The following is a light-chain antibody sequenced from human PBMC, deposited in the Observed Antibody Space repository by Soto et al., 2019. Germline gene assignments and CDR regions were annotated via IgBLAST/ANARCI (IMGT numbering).Light chain of an antibody. CDR3: QQYDNLPLI. V-gene: IGKV1-33*01. J-gene: IGKJ5*01. CDR1: QDIRKY. CDR2: DAS. Sequence: IQMTQSPSSLSASVGDRVTITCQATQDIRKYLNWYQQKPGXAPKLLIYDASSLETGVPSRFSGSGSGTDFTFTISSLQPEDFATYYCQQYDNLPLIFGQGTRLEIK.